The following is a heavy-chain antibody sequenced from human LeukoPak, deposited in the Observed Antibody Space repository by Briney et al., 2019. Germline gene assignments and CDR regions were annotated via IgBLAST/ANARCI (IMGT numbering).Heavy chain of an antibody. Sequence: GGSLRLSCAASGFTFSSYAMSWVRQAPGKGLEWVSAISGSGGSTYYADSVKGRFTISRDNSKNTLYLQMNSLRAEDTAVYYCAKVCCSSTIYYYGMDVWGQGTTVTVSS. CDR2: ISGSGGST. CDR1: GFTFSSYA. J-gene: IGHJ6*02. V-gene: IGHV3-23*01. CDR3: AKVCCSSTIYYYGMDV. D-gene: IGHD2-2*01.